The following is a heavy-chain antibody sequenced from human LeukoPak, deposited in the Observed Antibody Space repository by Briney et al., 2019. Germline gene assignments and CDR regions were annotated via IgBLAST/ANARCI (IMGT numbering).Heavy chain of an antibody. D-gene: IGHD2-2*01. V-gene: IGHV3-11*04. Sequence: GGSLRLSCAASGFTFSDYYMSWIRQAPGKGLEWVSYMSSSGSTIYYADSVKGRFTISRDNAKNSLYLQMNSLRAEDTAVYYCARALGYCSSTSCYRAYYYYYMDVWGKGTTVTVSS. J-gene: IGHJ6*03. CDR3: ARALGYCSSTSCYRAYYYYYMDV. CDR2: MSSSGSTI. CDR1: GFTFSDYY.